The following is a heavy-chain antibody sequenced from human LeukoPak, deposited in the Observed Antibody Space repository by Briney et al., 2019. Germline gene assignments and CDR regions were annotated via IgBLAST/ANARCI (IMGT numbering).Heavy chain of an antibody. CDR3: ARDTRGGFGNDAFDI. CDR2: IYYSGST. J-gene: IGHJ3*02. D-gene: IGHD2-2*01. Sequence: SETLSLTCTVSGGSISSYYWSWIRQPPGKGLEWIGYIYYSGSTNYNPSLKSRVTISVETSKNQFSLKLSSVTAADTAVYYCARDTRGGFGNDAFDIWGQGTMVTVSS. V-gene: IGHV4-59*01. CDR1: GGSISSYY.